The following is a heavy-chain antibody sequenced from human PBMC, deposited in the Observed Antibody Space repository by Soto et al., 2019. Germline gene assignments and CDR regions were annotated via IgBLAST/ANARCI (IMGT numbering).Heavy chain of an antibody. CDR2: VYHSGRT. Sequence: QVQLQESGPGLVRPSGTLSLTCAVSGASISSTSNWWSWVRQPPGKGLEWIGEVYHSGRTNYNPPLKSRVTMSVDKSKNQFSLKLSSVTAADTAVYYCARMVGATLVDFWGLGTLVTVSS. CDR3: ARMVGATLVDF. J-gene: IGHJ4*02. CDR1: GASISSTSNW. V-gene: IGHV4-4*02. D-gene: IGHD1-26*01.